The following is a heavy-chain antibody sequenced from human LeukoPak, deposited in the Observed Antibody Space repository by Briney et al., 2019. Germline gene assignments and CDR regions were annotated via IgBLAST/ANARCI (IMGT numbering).Heavy chain of an antibody. V-gene: IGHV1-69*06. CDR3: ARVRGVVVITTNDAFDI. D-gene: IGHD3-22*01. CDR1: GGTFSSYA. Sequence: SVKVSCKASGGTFSSYAISWVRQAPGQGLEWMGGIIPIFGTANYAQKFQGRVTITADKSTSTAYMELSSLRSEDTAVYYCARVRGVVVITTNDAFDIWGQGTMVTVSS. CDR2: IIPIFGTA. J-gene: IGHJ3*02.